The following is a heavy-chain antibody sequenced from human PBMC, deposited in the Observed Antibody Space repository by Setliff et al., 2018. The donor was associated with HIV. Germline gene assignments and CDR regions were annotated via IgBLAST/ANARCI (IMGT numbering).Heavy chain of an antibody. CDR3: ARTRRDDSSGYYAPLFDY. V-gene: IGHV4-61*02. CDR1: GGSISSGSYS. D-gene: IGHD3-22*01. Sequence: PPETLSLTCTVSGGSISSGSYSWTWIRQPAGKGLEWIGRIYTTGSTNYNPSLKSRVTMSVDTSNNQFSLRLSSVTAADTAVYYCARTRRDDSSGYYAPLFDYWGQGALVTVSS. CDR2: IYTTGST. J-gene: IGHJ4*02.